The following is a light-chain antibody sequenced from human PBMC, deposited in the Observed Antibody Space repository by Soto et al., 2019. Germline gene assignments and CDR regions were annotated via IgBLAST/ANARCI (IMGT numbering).Light chain of an antibody. CDR2: DAS. J-gene: IGKJ5*01. CDR3: QQRTT. CDR1: QSVSSY. V-gene: IGKV3-11*01. Sequence: EIVLTQSPATLPLSPGERATLSCRASQSVSSYLAWYQQKPGQAPRLLIYDASNRATGSPARFSGSGSGTDFPLTISSLEPEDFAVYYCQQRTTFGQGTRLEIK.